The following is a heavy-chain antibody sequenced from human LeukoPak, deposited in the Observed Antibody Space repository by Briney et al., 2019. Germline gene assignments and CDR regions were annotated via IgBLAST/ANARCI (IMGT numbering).Heavy chain of an antibody. CDR3: ATRGEYSDTSGNSYDALDI. CDR2: IDHSGST. D-gene: IGHD3-22*01. V-gene: IGHV4-38-2*02. Sequence: SETLSLTCTVSGYFISSGYYWGWVRQPPGKGPEWVGKIDHSGSTYYNPSLKSRVTISVDTSKNQFSLKLTSVTAADTAVYFCATRGEYSDTSGNSYDALDIWGQGTMVTVSS. J-gene: IGHJ3*02. CDR1: GYFISSGYY.